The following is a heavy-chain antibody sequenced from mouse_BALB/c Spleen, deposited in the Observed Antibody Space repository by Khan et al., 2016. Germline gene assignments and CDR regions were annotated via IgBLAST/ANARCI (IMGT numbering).Heavy chain of an antibody. J-gene: IGHJ2*01. CDR1: GSSFTGYY. V-gene: IGHV1-26*01. Sequence: VQLQQSGPDLVKPGASVKISCKATGSSFTGYYIHWVKQSHGKSLEWIGRVNPNNGGTSYNQKFKDKAIVSVDKSSSTAYMELRCLTSEDSAVYSCARIVLLPDCFDYWGQGTTLPVSS. CDR2: VNPNNGGT. CDR3: ARIVLLPDCFDY. D-gene: IGHD2-10*01.